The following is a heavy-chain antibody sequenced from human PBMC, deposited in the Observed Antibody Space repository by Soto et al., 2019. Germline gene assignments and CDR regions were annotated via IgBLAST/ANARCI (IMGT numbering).Heavy chain of an antibody. CDR1: GFTFQNYA. CDR3: AKDGGYSNCEYYFDS. Sequence: GGSLRLSCAASGFTFQNYAMHWVRQATGQGLEWVSGISWTGGTIGYADCVRGRFTISRDNATNSHYLHMHSLRAEDTVLDYCAKDGGYSNCEYYFDSWGQGTPVTVSS. V-gene: IGHV3-9*01. J-gene: IGHJ4*02. CDR2: ISWTGGTI. D-gene: IGHD4-4*01.